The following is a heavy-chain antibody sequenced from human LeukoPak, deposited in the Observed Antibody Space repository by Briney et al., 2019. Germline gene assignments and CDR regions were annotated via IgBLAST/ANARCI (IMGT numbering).Heavy chain of an antibody. V-gene: IGHV4-39*07. CDR1: GGSISSSSYY. CDR3: ALTPSIGGPFDY. CDR2: IYYSGST. J-gene: IGHJ4*02. Sequence: SETLSLTCTVSGGSISSSSYYWGWIRQPPGKGLEWIGSIYYSGSTYYNPSLKSRVTISVDTSKNQFSLKLSSVTAADTAVYYCALTPSIGGPFDYWGQGTLVTVSS.